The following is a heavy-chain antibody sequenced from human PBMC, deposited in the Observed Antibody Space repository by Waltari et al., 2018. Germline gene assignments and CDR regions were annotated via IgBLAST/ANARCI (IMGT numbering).Heavy chain of an antibody. Sequence: QLRLQESGPGLVKPSDTLSLTCTVSGGSISSTNYYWGWIRQPPGKGLEWIGSIYYRGNTYYNPSLKSPVTMSADTSKNQFSLKLSSVTAADTAVYYCARHQDWVVVSATWFDPWGQGTLVTVSS. CDR1: GGSISSTNYY. V-gene: IGHV4-39*01. CDR3: ARHQDWVVVSATWFDP. CDR2: IYYRGNT. J-gene: IGHJ5*02. D-gene: IGHD2-21*02.